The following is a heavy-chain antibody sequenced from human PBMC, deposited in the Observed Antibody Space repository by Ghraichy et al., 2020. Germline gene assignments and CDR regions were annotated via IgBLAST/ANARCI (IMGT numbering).Heavy chain of an antibody. CDR2: IYYSGST. J-gene: IGHJ4*02. CDR1: GGSISSYY. CDR3: ARGLGYCSSTSCYDDY. Sequence: SETLSLTCTVSGGSISSYYWSWIRQPPGKGLEWIGYIYYSGSTNYNPSLKSRVTISVDTSKNQFSLKLSSVTAADTAVYYCARGLGYCSSTSCYDDYWGQGTLVTVSS. V-gene: IGHV4-59*01. D-gene: IGHD2-2*01.